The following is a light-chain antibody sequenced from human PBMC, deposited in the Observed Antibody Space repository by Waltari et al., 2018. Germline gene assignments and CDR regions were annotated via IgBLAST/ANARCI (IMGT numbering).Light chain of an antibody. Sequence: DIQLTQSPSFLSASVGDRVTITCRASQYIYSYLAWYQQKPGKAPKLLIYAASTLYSEVPSTFSGSGSGTEFTLTISSLQPEDFATYYCQQLNTYPLTFGGGTKVEIK. CDR3: QQLNTYPLT. CDR2: AAS. CDR1: QYIYSY. V-gene: IGKV1-9*01. J-gene: IGKJ4*01.